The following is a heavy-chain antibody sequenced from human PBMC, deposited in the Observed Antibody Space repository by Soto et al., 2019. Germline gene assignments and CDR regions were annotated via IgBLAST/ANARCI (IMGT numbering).Heavy chain of an antibody. CDR2: INHSGST. CDR1: GGSFSGYY. Sequence: QVQLQQWGAGLLKPSETLSLTCAVYGGSFSGYYWSWIRQPPGKGLEWIGEINHSGSTNYNPSLKSRVTISVDTSKNHFSLKLSSVTAADTAVYYCARGRTGNYYYYYGMDVWGQGTTVTVSS. J-gene: IGHJ6*02. V-gene: IGHV4-34*01. CDR3: ARGRTGNYYYYYGMDV.